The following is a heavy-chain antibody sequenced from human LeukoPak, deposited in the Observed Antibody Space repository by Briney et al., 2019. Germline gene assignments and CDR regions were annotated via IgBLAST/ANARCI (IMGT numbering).Heavy chain of an antibody. V-gene: IGHV4-31*03. CDR3: ARGASGYSDPFDY. J-gene: IGHJ4*02. CDR1: GGSISSGGYY. Sequence: SETLSLTCTVSGGSISSGGYYWSWIRQHPGKGLEWIGYIYYSGSTYCNPSLKSRVTISVDTSKNQFSLKLSSVTAADTAVYYCARGASGYSDPFDYWGQGTLVTVSS. CDR2: IYYSGST. D-gene: IGHD3-3*01.